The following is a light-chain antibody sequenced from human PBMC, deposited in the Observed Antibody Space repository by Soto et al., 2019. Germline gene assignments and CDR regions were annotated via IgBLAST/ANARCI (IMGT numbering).Light chain of an antibody. V-gene: IGKV1-5*03. CDR1: QSVSNW. CDR3: QHYNGYRWT. CDR2: KAS. Sequence: TQSPGTLSLSPGERATLSCRASQSVSNWLAWYQQKPGKAPKILIYKASSLESGVPSRFSGSGSGTEFTLTISSLRPDDFATYYCQHYNGYRWTFGQGTKVDIK. J-gene: IGKJ1*01.